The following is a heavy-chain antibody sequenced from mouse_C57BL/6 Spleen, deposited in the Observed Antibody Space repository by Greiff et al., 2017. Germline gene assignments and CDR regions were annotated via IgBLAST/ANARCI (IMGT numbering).Heavy chain of an antibody. CDR3: ARRSNNYYAMDY. D-gene: IGHD2-5*01. CDR2: IDPSDSET. J-gene: IGHJ4*01. CDR1: GYTFTSYW. Sequence: QVHVKQPGAELVRPGSSVKLSCKASGYTFTSYWMHWVKQRPIQGLEWIGNIDPSDSETHYNQKFKDKATLTVDKSSSTAYMQLSSLTSEDSAVYYCARRSNNYYAMDYWGQGTSVTVSS. V-gene: IGHV1-52*01.